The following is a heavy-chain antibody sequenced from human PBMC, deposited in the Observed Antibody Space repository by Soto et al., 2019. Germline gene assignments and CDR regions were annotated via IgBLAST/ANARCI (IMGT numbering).Heavy chain of an antibody. CDR3: AVTVTTHYCMDV. CDR2: IIPIFGTA. CDR1: GGTFSSYA. D-gene: IGHD4-17*01. J-gene: IGHJ6*02. Sequence: QVQLVQSGAEGKKPGSSVKVSCKASGGTFSSYAISWVRQAPGQGLEWMGGIIPIFGTASYEQKFQGRVTITADEATSTAYMELSRLRAEETAVYYCAVTVTTHYCMDVWGQGTKVTVSS. V-gene: IGHV1-69*01.